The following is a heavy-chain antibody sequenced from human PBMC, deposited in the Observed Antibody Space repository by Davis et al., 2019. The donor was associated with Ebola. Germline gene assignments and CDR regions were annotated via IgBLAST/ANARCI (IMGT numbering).Heavy chain of an antibody. Sequence: GGPLRLSCAASGFAFSSYSMNWVRQAPGKGLEWVSSISSSSSYIYYADSVKGRFTISRDNAKNSLYLQMNSLRAEDTAVYYCARENIYTVTLEYYYYYGMDVWGQGTTVTVSS. CDR3: ARENIYTVTLEYYYYYGMDV. D-gene: IGHD4-11*01. CDR1: GFAFSSYS. V-gene: IGHV3-21*01. CDR2: ISSSSSYI. J-gene: IGHJ6*02.